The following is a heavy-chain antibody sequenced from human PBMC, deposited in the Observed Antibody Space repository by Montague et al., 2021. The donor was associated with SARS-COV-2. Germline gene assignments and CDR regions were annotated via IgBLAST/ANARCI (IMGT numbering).Heavy chain of an antibody. D-gene: IGHD3-10*01. Sequence: SLRLSCEASGFTLYAYWMNWVRQAPVKGLEWVANINYDGSETYYXCSXQVRYTISRDNANNALHLQMNNLRAADTAVYFCARNPHRTYFYGSGIYLLNHSFDYWGPGTLVTVSS. CDR3: ARNPHRTYFYGSGIYLLNHSFDY. J-gene: IGHJ4*02. V-gene: IGHV3-7*01. CDR2: INYDGSET. CDR1: GFTLYAYW.